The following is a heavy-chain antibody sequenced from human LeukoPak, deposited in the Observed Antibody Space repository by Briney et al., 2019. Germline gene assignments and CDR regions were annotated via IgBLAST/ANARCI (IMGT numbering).Heavy chain of an antibody. V-gene: IGHV4-4*09. CDR2: IYSSGST. CDR1: NGSISGYY. Sequence: SETLSLTCSVSNGSISGYYWSWIRQPPGQTLEWIGYIYSSGSTNYNPSLQSRVTMSVDTSMNQFSLKLSSVTAADTAVYYCARMTDQDYYYYYMDVWGKGTTVTVSS. CDR3: ARMTDQDYYYYYMDV. J-gene: IGHJ6*03.